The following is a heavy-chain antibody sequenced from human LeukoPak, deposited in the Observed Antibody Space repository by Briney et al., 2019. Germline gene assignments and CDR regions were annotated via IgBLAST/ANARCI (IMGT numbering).Heavy chain of an antibody. V-gene: IGHV4-38-2*02. Sequence: SETLSLTCTVSGYSISSGYYWGWIRQPPGKGLEWIGSISHSGSTYYKPSLKSRVTISVDTSKNQFSLKLSSVTAADTAVYFCARAYSSSWYFNWFDPWGQGTLVTVSS. CDR3: ARAYSSSWYFNWFDP. J-gene: IGHJ5*02. CDR2: ISHSGST. CDR1: GYSISSGYY. D-gene: IGHD6-13*01.